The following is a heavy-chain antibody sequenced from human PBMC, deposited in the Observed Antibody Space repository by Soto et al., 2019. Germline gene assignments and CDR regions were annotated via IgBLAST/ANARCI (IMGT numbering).Heavy chain of an antibody. CDR3: ARVYSGSYSDS. D-gene: IGHD1-26*01. CDR1: GGSISSNNW. Sequence: QVQLQESGPGLVKPSGTLSLTCAVSGGSISSNNWWSWVRQSPGKGLEWIGEIFYSGSTHYSPSLKRLLTISVNNSKNHFSLTLPSVTAADAAVYYCARVYSGSYSDSWGQGTLVTVSS. J-gene: IGHJ4*02. V-gene: IGHV4-4*02. CDR2: IFYSGST.